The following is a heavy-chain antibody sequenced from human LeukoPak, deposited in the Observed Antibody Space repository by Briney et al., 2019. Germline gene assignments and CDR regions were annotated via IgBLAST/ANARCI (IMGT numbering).Heavy chain of an antibody. J-gene: IGHJ5*02. Sequence: SETLSLTCTVSGGSITSYYWSWIRQPPGKGLEWIGYIYYSGNTNYNPPLKSRVTISVVTSKTQFSLKLSSVTAADTAVYYCARHLGYCSTTSCQPGFDPWGQGTLVTVSS. CDR1: GGSITSYY. V-gene: IGHV4-59*08. D-gene: IGHD2-2*01. CDR3: ARHLGYCSTTSCQPGFDP. CDR2: IYYSGNT.